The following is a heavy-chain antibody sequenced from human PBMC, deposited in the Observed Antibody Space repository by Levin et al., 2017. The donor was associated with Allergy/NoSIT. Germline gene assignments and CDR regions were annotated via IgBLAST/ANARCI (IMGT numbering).Heavy chain of an antibody. CDR1: GFSFSSYD. V-gene: IGHV3-13*01. CDR3: AREREWVNGMDV. CDR2: IGTAGDT. Sequence: GESLKISCAASGFSFSSYDMHWVRQPLGKGLEWVATIGTAGDTYYPGSVKGRFTISRENAKNSLYLQMNSLRVGDTAVYYCAREREWVNGMDVWGQGTTVTVSS. D-gene: IGHD3-3*01. J-gene: IGHJ6*02.